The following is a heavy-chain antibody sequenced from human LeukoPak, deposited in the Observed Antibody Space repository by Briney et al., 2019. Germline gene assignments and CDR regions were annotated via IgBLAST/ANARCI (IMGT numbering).Heavy chain of an antibody. D-gene: IGHD3-3*01. Sequence: ASVKVSCKASGGTFSSYAISWVRQAPGQGLEWMGGIIPIFGTANYAQKFQGRVTITADESTSTAYMELSSLRSEDTAVYYCASPGITAGYYYYGMDVWGQGTTVTVSS. CDR3: ASPGITAGYYYYGMDV. CDR2: IIPIFGTA. V-gene: IGHV1-69*13. CDR1: GGTFSSYA. J-gene: IGHJ6*02.